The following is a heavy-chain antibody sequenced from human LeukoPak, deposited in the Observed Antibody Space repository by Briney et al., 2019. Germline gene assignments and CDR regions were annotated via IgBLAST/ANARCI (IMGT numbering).Heavy chain of an antibody. J-gene: IGHJ6*04. CDR3: AGQGPRDSSSWDYYGMDV. CDR1: AYVFTSYW. Sequence: GEAPQSSSKGSAYVFTSYWMGWVRQMPGKGRGWMGSIYPGDSDNRYSLSFQGQVTISADKSISTAYLRWSSLKASDTAMYYCAGQGPRDSSSWDYYGMDVWGKGTTVTVSS. V-gene: IGHV5-51*01. D-gene: IGHD6-13*01. CDR2: IYPGDSDN.